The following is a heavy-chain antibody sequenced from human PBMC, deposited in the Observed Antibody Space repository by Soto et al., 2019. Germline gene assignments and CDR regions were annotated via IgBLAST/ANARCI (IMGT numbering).Heavy chain of an antibody. CDR3: ARDRECSGGTCYNFFDY. D-gene: IGHD2-15*01. J-gene: IGHJ4*02. Sequence: SETLSLTCTVSGGSISSGGYYWSWIRQHPGKGLEWIGYIYYSGSTYYNPSLKSRVTISVDTSKNQFSLKLRSVTAADTAVYYCARDRECSGGTCYNFFDYWGQGTLVTVSS. CDR2: IYYSGST. V-gene: IGHV4-31*03. CDR1: GGSISSGGYY.